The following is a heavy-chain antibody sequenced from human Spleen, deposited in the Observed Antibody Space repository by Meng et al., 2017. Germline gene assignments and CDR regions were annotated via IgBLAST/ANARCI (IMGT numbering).Heavy chain of an antibody. CDR3: ARVGYYDSSNYYAYFQH. D-gene: IGHD3-22*01. Sequence: GESLKISCAASGFTLSTYWMHWVRQAPGKGLVWVSRINSDGSDTSYADSVKGRFTISRDNAKNTLYLQMNSLRAEDTAVYYCARVGYYDSSNYYAYFQHWGQGTLVTSPQ. CDR1: GFTLSTYW. V-gene: IGHV3-74*01. CDR2: INSDGSDT. J-gene: IGHJ1*01.